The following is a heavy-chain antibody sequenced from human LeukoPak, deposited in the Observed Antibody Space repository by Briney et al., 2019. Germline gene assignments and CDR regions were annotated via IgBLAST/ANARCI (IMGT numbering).Heavy chain of an antibody. CDR3: SRRQGSTLSFDY. D-gene: IGHD2-15*01. Sequence: ASVKVSCKASGYTFTSYGFRWVRQAPGQGLEWMGWINAYNGNANYAQKLQGRVTMTTDTSTSTAYMELRSLRFDDTARYYCSRRQGSTLSFDYWGQGTLVTVSS. CDR1: GYTFTSYG. V-gene: IGHV1-18*01. CDR2: INAYNGNA. J-gene: IGHJ4*02.